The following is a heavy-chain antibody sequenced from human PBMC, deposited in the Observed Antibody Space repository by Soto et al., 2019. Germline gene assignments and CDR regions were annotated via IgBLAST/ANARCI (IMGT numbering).Heavy chain of an antibody. CDR3: ARHLDPSCGWYKAFDY. CDR1: GGSISSSSYY. D-gene: IGHD6-19*01. CDR2: IYYSGST. V-gene: IGHV4-39*01. J-gene: IGHJ4*02. Sequence: QLQLQESGPGLVKPSETLSLTCTVSGGSISSSSYYWGWIRQPPGKGLEWIGCIYYSGSTYYNPSLKSRFTISVDTSKNQFSLKRRSVTAADTAVYYCARHLDPSCGWYKAFDYWGQGTLVTVSS.